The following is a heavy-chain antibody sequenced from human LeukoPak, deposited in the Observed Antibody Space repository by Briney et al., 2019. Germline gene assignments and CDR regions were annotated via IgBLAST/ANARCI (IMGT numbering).Heavy chain of an antibody. CDR3: ARGIGRVVRGVIFDY. D-gene: IGHD3-10*01. J-gene: IGHJ4*02. CDR1: GFTFSSYE. Sequence: GGSLRLSCAASGFTFSSYEMNWVRQAPGKGLEWVSYISSSGSTIYYADSVKGRFTISRDNAKNSLYLQMNSLRAEDTAVYYCARGIGRVVRGVIFDYWGQGTLGTVSS. CDR2: ISSSGSTI. V-gene: IGHV3-48*03.